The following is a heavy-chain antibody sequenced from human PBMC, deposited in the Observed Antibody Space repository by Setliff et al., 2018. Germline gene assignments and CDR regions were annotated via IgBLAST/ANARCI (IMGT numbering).Heavy chain of an antibody. Sequence: SETLSLTCTVSGDSITSGSVYWSWIRQPAGKGLEWIGRIFPTGTTNYNPDLKSRVTMSVDTSKKRFSLLLRSVTAADTAIYYCARYNSSAACFDLWGPGTLVTVSS. CDR1: GDSITSGSVY. V-gene: IGHV4-61*02. J-gene: IGHJ5*02. CDR3: ARYNSSAACFDL. CDR2: IFPTGTT. D-gene: IGHD1-20*01.